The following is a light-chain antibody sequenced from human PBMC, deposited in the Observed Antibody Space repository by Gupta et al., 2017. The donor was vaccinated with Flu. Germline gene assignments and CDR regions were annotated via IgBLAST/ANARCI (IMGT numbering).Light chain of an antibody. CDR3: SACADTLSGNLV. J-gene: IGLJ3*02. V-gene: IGLV1-44*01. CDR2: SKN. Sequence: QSVLTQPPSASGTPGQRVTISCSGSSSNIASHSVNWYQQLPATAHNLLSYSKNQRPSGVPDRFSLSNSEASDSPTLTSLQSEDEADDDYSACADTLSGNLVFGGGTKLTVL. CDR1: SSNIASHS.